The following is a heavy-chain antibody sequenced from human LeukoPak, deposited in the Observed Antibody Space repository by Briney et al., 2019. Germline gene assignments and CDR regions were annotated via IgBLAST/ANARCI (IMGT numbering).Heavy chain of an antibody. J-gene: IGHJ6*02. CDR1: GGSISSYY. D-gene: IGHD2-15*01. CDR3: ARAPGYCSGGSCYSSYYYGMDV. Sequence: SETLSLTCTVSGGSISSYYWSWIRQPPGKGLEWIGYIYYSGSTNYNPSLKSRVTISVDTSKNQFSLKLSSVTAADTAVYYCARAPGYCSGGSCYSSYYYGMDVWGQGTTVTVSS. CDR2: IYYSGST. V-gene: IGHV4-59*01.